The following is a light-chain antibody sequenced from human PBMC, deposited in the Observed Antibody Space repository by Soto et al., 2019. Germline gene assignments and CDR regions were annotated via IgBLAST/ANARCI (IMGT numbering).Light chain of an antibody. J-gene: IGKJ4*01. Sequence: EIVMTQSPATLSVSPGERATLSCRASQSVSSNLAWYQQKPGQAPRLLIYGASTRATGIPARFSGSGSGTEFTLTISSLQSDDFAVYHCQHYDNWPSFGGGTKVEIK. CDR2: GAS. CDR3: QHYDNWPS. CDR1: QSVSSN. V-gene: IGKV3-15*01.